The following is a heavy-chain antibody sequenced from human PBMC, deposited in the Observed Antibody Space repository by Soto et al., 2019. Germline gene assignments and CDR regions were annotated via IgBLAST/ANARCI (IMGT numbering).Heavy chain of an antibody. CDR1: GFTFSSYG. D-gene: IGHD5-18*01. V-gene: IGHV3-33*01. CDR2: IWYDGSNK. CDR3: ARDKVEYSYGDTYFDY. J-gene: IGHJ4*02. Sequence: GGSLRLSCAASGFTFSSYGMHWVRQAPGKGLEWVAVIWYDGSNKYYADSVKGRFTISRDNSKNTLYLQMNSLRAEDTAVYYCARDKVEYSYGDTYFDYWGQGTLVTVSS.